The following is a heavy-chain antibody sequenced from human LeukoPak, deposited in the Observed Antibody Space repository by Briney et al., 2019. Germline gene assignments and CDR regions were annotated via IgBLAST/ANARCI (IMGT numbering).Heavy chain of an antibody. V-gene: IGHV4-30-2*01. J-gene: IGHJ4*02. CDR3: ARASGDYPYFDY. D-gene: IGHD4-17*01. CDR2: IYHSGST. Sequence: PSETLSLTCAVYGGSFSGYYWSWIRQPLGKGLEWIGYIYHSGSTYYNPSLKSRVTISVDRSKNQFSLKLSSVTAADTAVYYCARASGDYPYFDYWGQGTLVTVSS. CDR1: GGSFSGYY.